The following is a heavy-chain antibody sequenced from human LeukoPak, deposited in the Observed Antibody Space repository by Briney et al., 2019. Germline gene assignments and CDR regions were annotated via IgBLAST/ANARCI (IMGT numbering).Heavy chain of an antibody. J-gene: IGHJ5*02. CDR3: ARSGYSYGYGFDP. D-gene: IGHD5-18*01. Sequence: GGSLRLSCAASGFTVSSNCMSWVRQAPGKGLEWVSVIYSGGSTYYADSVKGRFTISRDNSKNTLYLQMNSLRAEDTAVYYCARSGYSYGYGFDPWGQGTLVTVSS. V-gene: IGHV3-53*01. CDR1: GFTVSSNC. CDR2: IYSGGST.